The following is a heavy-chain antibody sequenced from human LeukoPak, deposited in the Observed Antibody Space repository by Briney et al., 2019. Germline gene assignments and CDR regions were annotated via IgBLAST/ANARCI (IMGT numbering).Heavy chain of an antibody. D-gene: IGHD2-15*01. V-gene: IGHV6-1*01. J-gene: IGHJ4*02. CDR3: ARGASWNFDS. Sequence: SQTLSLTCAISGDSVSSNSVAWNWIRQSPSRGLEWLGRTYYRYKWYNDYAISVKSRITINPDTSKNQFSLQLNSVTPEDTAVYYCARGASWNFDSWGRGTLVTVSS. CDR1: GDSVSSNSVA. CDR2: TYYRYKWYN.